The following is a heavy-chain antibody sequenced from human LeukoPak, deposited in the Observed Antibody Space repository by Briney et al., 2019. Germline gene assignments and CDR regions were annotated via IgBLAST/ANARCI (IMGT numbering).Heavy chain of an antibody. J-gene: IGHJ6*04. D-gene: IGHD2-2*01. V-gene: IGHV3-11*04. CDR2: ISSSGSTI. CDR3: AKDPSPLYCSSTSCSPYGMDV. CDR1: GFTFSDYY. Sequence: PGGSLRLSCAASGFTFSDYYMSWIRQAPGKGLEWVSYISSSGSTIYYADSVKGRFTISRDNAKNSLYLQMNSLRAEDTAVYYCAKDPSPLYCSSTSCSPYGMDVWGKGTTVTVSS.